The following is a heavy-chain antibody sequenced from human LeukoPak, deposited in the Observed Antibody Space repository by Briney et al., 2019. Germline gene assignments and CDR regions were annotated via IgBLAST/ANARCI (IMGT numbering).Heavy chain of an antibody. Sequence: SETLFLTCTVSGGSISSYYWSWIRQPAGKGLEWIGRIYTSGSTNYNPSLKSRVTISVDKSKNQFSLKLSSVTAADTAVYYCARNGYCGGDCYWYFDLWGRGTLVTVSS. CDR3: ARNGYCGGDCYWYFDL. CDR2: IYTSGST. V-gene: IGHV4-4*07. J-gene: IGHJ2*01. CDR1: GGSISSYY. D-gene: IGHD2-21*02.